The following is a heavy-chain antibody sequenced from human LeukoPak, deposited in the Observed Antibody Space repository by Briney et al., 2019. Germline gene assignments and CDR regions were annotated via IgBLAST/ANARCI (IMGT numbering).Heavy chain of an antibody. V-gene: IGHV4-4*07. J-gene: IGHJ6*03. CDR2: IYTSGST. Sequence: SETLSLTCTVSGGSISSYYWSWIRQPAGKGLEWIGRIYTSGSTNYNPSLKSRVTISVDTSKNQFSLKLSSVTAADTAVYYCAGIDSTNYYMDVWGKGTTVTVSS. CDR3: AGIDSTNYYMDV. D-gene: IGHD3-9*01. CDR1: GGSISSYY.